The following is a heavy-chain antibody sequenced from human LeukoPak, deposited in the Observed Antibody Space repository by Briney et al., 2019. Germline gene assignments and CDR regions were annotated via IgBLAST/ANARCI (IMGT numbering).Heavy chain of an antibody. Sequence: GGSLRLSCAASGFTFSNYGMHWVRQAPGKGLEWLAFIRHDDSNKIYADSKQGRLTISRDNSKNTLYLQMNSLRAEDTAVYYCAKGVAYCGGDCNPADSDAFDIWGQGTMVTVSS. V-gene: IGHV3-30*02. CDR2: IRHDDSNK. CDR1: GFTFSNYG. J-gene: IGHJ3*02. CDR3: AKGVAYCGGDCNPADSDAFDI. D-gene: IGHD2-21*02.